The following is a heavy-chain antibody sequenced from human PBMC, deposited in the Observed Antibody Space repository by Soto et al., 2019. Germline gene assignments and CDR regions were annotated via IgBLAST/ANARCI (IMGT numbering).Heavy chain of an antibody. CDR2: ISGSSGST. CDR1: GFTFSSYG. Sequence: TGGSLRLSCAASGFTFSSYGMTWVRQAPGKGLEWVSTISGSSGSTYSADSVKGRFTISRDNSKNTLYLQMNSLRAEDTAVYYCAKSITARPFDYWGQGALVTVSS. D-gene: IGHD6-6*01. J-gene: IGHJ4*02. CDR3: AKSITARPFDY. V-gene: IGHV3-23*01.